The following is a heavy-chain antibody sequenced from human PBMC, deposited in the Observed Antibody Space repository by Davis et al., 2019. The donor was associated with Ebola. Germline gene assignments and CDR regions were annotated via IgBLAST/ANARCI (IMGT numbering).Heavy chain of an antibody. Sequence: GESLKISCAASGFTFSSYWMHWVRQAPGKVLVWVSRINSDGSSTSYADSAKGRFTISRDNAKNSLYLQMNSLRAEDTAVYYCARDKKWHVGGLFGGYYYYGMDVWGQGTTVTVSS. J-gene: IGHJ6*02. CDR1: GFTFSSYW. CDR2: INSDGSST. V-gene: IGHV3-74*01. D-gene: IGHD2-15*01. CDR3: ARDKKWHVGGLFGGYYYYGMDV.